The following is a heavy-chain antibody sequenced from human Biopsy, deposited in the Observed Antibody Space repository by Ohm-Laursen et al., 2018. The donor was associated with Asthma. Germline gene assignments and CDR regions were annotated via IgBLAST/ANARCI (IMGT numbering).Heavy chain of an antibody. CDR3: ASRGGDFWSGYYMDY. CDR2: ISFDGRYE. J-gene: IGHJ4*02. CDR1: GFSFGSFG. D-gene: IGHD3-3*01. Sequence: SLRLSCEASGFSFGSFGMHWVRQVPGKGPEWVALISFDGRYEYYADSVKGRFTISRDNPMKRLYLQMSSLTAEDTAVYYCASRGGDFWSGYYMDYWGQGTLVTVSS. V-gene: IGHV3-30*03.